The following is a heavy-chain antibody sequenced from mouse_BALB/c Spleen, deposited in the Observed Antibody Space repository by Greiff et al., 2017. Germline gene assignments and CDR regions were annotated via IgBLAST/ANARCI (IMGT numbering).Heavy chain of an antibody. CDR3: ARVGDGYLYAMDY. D-gene: IGHD2-3*01. V-gene: IGHV1-84*02. CDR1: GYTFTDYY. J-gene: IGHJ4*01. Sequence: QVHVKQSGPELVKPGASVKISCKASGYTFTDYYINWVKQKPGQGLELIGWIYPGSGNTKYNEKFKGKATLTVDTSSSTAYMQLSSLTSEDTAVYFCARVGDGYLYAMDYWGQGTSVTVSS. CDR2: IYPGSGNT.